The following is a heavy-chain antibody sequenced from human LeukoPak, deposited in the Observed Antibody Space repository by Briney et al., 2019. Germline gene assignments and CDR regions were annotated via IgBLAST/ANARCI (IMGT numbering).Heavy chain of an antibody. CDR3: AKVSGSSSWYLFDP. D-gene: IGHD6-13*01. J-gene: IGHJ5*02. Sequence: GGSLRLSCAAAGFTFSSYGMHWVRQAPGKGLEWVAFIRYDGSNKYYADSVKGRFTISRDNSKNTLYLQMNSLRAEDTAVYYCAKVSGSSSWYLFDPWGQGTLVTVSS. CDR2: IRYDGSNK. V-gene: IGHV3-30*02. CDR1: GFTFSSYG.